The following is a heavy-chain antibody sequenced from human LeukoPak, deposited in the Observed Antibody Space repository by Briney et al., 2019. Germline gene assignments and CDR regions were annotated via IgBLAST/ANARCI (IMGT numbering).Heavy chain of an antibody. CDR1: GGSLSSYY. J-gene: IGHJ3*02. CDR2: IYTSGST. D-gene: IGHD3-10*01. V-gene: IGHV4-4*07. CDR3: AKSNGYGLVDI. Sequence: SETLSPTRTLSGGSLSSYYWSWIRQPAGKGLEWIGRIYTSGSTNYNPSLKSRVTMSVDTSKNQFSRKLSSVTAADTAVYYCAKSNGYGLVDIWGQGTMVTVSS.